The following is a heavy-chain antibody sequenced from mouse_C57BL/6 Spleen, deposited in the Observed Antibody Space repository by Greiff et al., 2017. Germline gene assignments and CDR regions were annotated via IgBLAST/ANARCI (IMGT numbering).Heavy chain of an antibody. J-gene: IGHJ4*01. D-gene: IGHD2-10*01. Sequence: EVKLMESGGGLVQPGGSMKLSCVASGFTFSNYWLNWVRPSPEKGLEWVAQIRLKSDNYATPYAESLKGRFTISRDESNSSVYLPMNNLRAEDTGIYYCTGSYYCAMDYWGQGTSVTVSS. CDR2: IRLKSDNYAT. CDR1: GFTFSNYW. CDR3: TGSYYCAMDY. V-gene: IGHV6-3*01.